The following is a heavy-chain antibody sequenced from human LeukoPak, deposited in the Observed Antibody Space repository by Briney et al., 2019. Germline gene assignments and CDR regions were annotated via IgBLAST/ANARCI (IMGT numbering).Heavy chain of an antibody. CDR3: ARDRPFYGSGSYYNP. D-gene: IGHD3-10*01. CDR1: GFTFSSYW. V-gene: IGHV3-7*03. J-gene: IGHJ5*02. Sequence: PGGSLRLSCAASGFTFSSYWMSWVRQAPGKGLEWVANIKQDGSEKYYVDSVKGRFTISRDNAKNSLYLQMNSLRAEDTAVYYCARDRPFYGSGSYYNPWGQGTLVTVPS. CDR2: IKQDGSEK.